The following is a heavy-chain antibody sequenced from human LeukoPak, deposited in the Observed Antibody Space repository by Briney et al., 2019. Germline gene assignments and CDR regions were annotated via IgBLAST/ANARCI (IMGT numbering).Heavy chain of an antibody. D-gene: IGHD6-19*01. CDR2: ITVVGDDT. Sequence: GGTLSLSCAVSGFTFSKYAMSWVRQTPARGLEWGSSITVVGDDTNYVHSVRGRFTVSRDNSKNTLYLQLNSLRAEDTALYYCSKRGPNTGWHFFDHWGPGTLVTVS. V-gene: IGHV3-23*01. CDR1: GFTFSKYA. CDR3: SKRGPNTGWHFFDH. J-gene: IGHJ5*02.